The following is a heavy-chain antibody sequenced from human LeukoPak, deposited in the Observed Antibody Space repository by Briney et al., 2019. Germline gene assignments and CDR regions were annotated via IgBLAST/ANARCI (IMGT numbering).Heavy chain of an antibody. CDR2: INHSGST. V-gene: IGHV4-34*01. J-gene: IGHJ4*02. CDR3: ARTRIQLWLYYFDY. CDR1: GGSFSGYY. D-gene: IGHD5-18*01. Sequence: SETLSLTCAVYGGSFSGYYWSWIRQPPGKGLEWIGEINHSGSTNYNPSLKSRVTISVDTSKNQSSLKLSSVTAADTAVYYCARTRIQLWLYYFDYWGQGTLVTVSS.